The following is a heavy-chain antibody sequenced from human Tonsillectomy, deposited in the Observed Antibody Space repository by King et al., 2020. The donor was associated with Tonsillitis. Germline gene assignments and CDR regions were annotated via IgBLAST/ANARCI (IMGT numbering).Heavy chain of an antibody. CDR3: VIDHNTAPPRMDH. D-gene: IGHD1-14*01. CDR2: ISGYKGNT. CDR1: GYTFTSYG. Sequence: QLVQSGAEVKKPGASVKVSCKAFGYTFTSYGISWVRQAPGQGLEWMGCISGYKGNTKYAQKFQGRVTMTTDTYTTTAYSELRSLRSDDTAVYYCVIDHNTAPPRMDHWGQGPLVTVSS. V-gene: IGHV1-18*01. J-gene: IGHJ4*02.